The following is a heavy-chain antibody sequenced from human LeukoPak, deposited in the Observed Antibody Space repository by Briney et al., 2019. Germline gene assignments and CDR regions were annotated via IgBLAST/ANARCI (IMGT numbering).Heavy chain of an antibody. Sequence: SQTLSLTCTVSGDSITSADYYWGWIRQSAGKGLEWIGRIYATGSTSYNPSLRTRVTISADTSKNQFSLKLSSVTTTDTAVYYCARFATGGLYYFDYWGQGTLVTVSS. J-gene: IGHJ4*02. V-gene: IGHV4-61*02. D-gene: IGHD2-8*02. CDR1: GDSITSADYY. CDR2: IYATGST. CDR3: ARFATGGLYYFDY.